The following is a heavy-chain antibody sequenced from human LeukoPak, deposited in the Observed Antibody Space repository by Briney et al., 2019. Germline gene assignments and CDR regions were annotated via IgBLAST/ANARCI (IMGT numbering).Heavy chain of an antibody. CDR3: ARGRTYYYDSSGYYANFDY. D-gene: IGHD3-22*01. V-gene: IGHV3-21*01. CDR1: GFTFSSYS. J-gene: IGHJ4*02. Sequence: PGGSLRLSCAASGFTFSSYSMNWVRQAPGKGLEWVSSISSSSSYIYYADSVKGRFTISRDNAKNSLYLQMNSLRAEDTAVYYCARGRTYYYDSSGYYANFDYWGQGTLVTVSS. CDR2: ISSSSSYI.